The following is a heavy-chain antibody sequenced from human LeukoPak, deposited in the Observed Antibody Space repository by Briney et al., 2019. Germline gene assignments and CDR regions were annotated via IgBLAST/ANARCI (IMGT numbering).Heavy chain of an antibody. CDR3: ARASRYSSSWRDY. D-gene: IGHD6-13*01. CDR2: INHSRST. V-gene: IGHV4-34*01. J-gene: IGHJ4*02. Sequence: PSETLSPTCAVYGGSFSGYYWSWIRQPPGKGLEWIGEINHSRSTNYNPSLKSRVTISVDTSKSQFSLKLSSVTAADTAVYYCARASRYSSSWRDYWGQGTLVTVSS. CDR1: GGSFSGYY.